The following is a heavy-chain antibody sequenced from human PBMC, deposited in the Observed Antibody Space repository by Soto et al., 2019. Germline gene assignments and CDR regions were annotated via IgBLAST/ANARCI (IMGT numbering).Heavy chain of an antibody. CDR2: IIPIFGTA. J-gene: IGHJ4*02. Sequence: QVQLVQSGAEVKKPGSSVKVSCKASGGTFSSYAISWVRQAPGHGLEWMGGIIPIFGTANYAQKFQGRVTITADESRSTADMDLGSVRSEGTAVYYGAEAPKGGDTAMLDFDYWGQGTLVTVSA. V-gene: IGHV1-69*01. CDR1: GGTFSSYA. D-gene: IGHD5-18*01. CDR3: AEAPKGGDTAMLDFDY.